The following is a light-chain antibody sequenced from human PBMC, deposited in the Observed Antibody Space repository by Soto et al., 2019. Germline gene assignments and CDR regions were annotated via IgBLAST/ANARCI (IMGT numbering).Light chain of an antibody. V-gene: IGLV4-69*01. CDR1: SGHSNYA. J-gene: IGLJ2*01. CDR2: VNSDGSH. Sequence: QSVLTQSPSASASLGASVKLTCTLSSGHSNYAIAWHQQQPEKGPRYLMKVNSDGSHNKGDGIPDRFSGSSSGAERYLIISSLQSEDEADYYCQTWGTGPVVFGGGTKLTVL. CDR3: QTWGTGPVV.